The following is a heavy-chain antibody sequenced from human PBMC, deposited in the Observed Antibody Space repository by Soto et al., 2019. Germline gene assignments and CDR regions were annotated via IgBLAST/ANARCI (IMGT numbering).Heavy chain of an antibody. V-gene: IGHV3-48*04. CDR1: GFTFSNYG. D-gene: IGHD2-21*01. CDR3: ARDPEGINDFDY. Sequence: EVQLVESGGGLVQPGGSLRLSCAASGFTFSNYGMNWARQAPGRGLEWVTHINAPGETKSYSDSVKGRFTISRDDAKNSLYLQMNSLTADDTAIYYCARDPEGINDFDYWGQGTLATVSS. CDR2: INAPGETK. J-gene: IGHJ4*02.